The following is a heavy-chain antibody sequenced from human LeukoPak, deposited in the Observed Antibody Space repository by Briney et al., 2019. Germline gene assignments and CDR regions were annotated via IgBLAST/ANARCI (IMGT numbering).Heavy chain of an antibody. Sequence: GGSLRLSCAASGFTFSSYEMNWVRQAPGKGLEWVSYISSSGSTIYYADSVKGRFTIYRDNAKNSLYLQMNSLRAEDTAVYYCARARGIDLESRGLDYWGQGTLVTVSS. J-gene: IGHJ4*02. V-gene: IGHV3-48*03. CDR1: GFTFSSYE. CDR2: ISSSGSTI. D-gene: IGHD3-10*01. CDR3: ARARGIDLESRGLDY.